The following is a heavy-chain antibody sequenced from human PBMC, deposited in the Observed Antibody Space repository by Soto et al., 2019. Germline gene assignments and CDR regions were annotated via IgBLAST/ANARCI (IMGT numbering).Heavy chain of an antibody. CDR2: IYYSGST. CDR1: GGSISSSSYY. D-gene: IGHD5-12*01. CDR3: ASRWRGYSGYGVSGDFDY. J-gene: IGHJ4*02. Sequence: SETLSLTCTVSGGSISSSSYYWGWIRQPPGKGLEWIGIIYYSGSTSYNPSIKSRVTISVDTSKNQFSLKLSSVTAADTAVYYCASRWRGYSGYGVSGDFDYWGQGTLVTVSS. V-gene: IGHV4-39*01.